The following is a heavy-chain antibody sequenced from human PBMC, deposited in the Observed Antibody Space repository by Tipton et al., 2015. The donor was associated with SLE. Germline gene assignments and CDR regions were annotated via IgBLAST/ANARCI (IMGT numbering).Heavy chain of an antibody. CDR2: IYTSGRT. J-gene: IGHJ6*02. CDR1: GGSMTSYY. D-gene: IGHD2-15*01. V-gene: IGHV4-4*07. CDR3: ARSCPLDRVVVDGAPKGMDV. Sequence: TLSLTCTVSGGSMTSYYWYWIRQPAGKGLEWIGRIYTSGRTNYNPSLKSRVSMSLDTSKTHFSLRLSSVTAADTAVYYCARSCPLDRVVVDGAPKGMDVWGQGTTVTVSS.